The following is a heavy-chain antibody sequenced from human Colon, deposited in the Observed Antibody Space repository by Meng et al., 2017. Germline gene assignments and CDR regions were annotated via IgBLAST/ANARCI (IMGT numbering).Heavy chain of an antibody. Sequence: QVELQESGPGLVKPSQPLSLTCIVSGGSTSTGGYYWSWIRQLPGKGLEWIGYIYYSGSTYYNPSLRSLVSISVDTSKNQFSLRLTSVTAADTAVYYCARVRRSGDDFDYWGQGTLVTVSS. CDR1: GGSTSTGGYY. CDR3: ARVRRSGDDFDY. V-gene: IGHV4-31*01. D-gene: IGHD1-26*01. J-gene: IGHJ4*02. CDR2: IYYSGST.